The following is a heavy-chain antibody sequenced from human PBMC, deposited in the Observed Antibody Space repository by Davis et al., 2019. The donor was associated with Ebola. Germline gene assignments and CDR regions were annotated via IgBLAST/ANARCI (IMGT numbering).Heavy chain of an antibody. J-gene: IGHJ4*02. CDR1: GFSLSTSGMG. V-gene: IGHV2-5*02. CDR3: AHRLGRFGEWNFDY. Sequence: SGPTLAKPTQTLTLTCTFSGFSLSTSGMGVGWIRQPPGKALEWLALIYWDDDKRYRPSLKSRHTITKDTSQNQVVLTMINMDPVDTATYYCAHRLGRFGEWNFDYWGLGTLVTVSS. CDR2: IYWDDDK. D-gene: IGHD3-10*01.